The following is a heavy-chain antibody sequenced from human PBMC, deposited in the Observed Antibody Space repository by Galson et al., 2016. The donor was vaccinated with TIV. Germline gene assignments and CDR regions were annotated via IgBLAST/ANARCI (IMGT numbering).Heavy chain of an antibody. CDR1: GGSFSRFV. D-gene: IGHD5-18*01. CDR3: ATDRNTAMDTFHFDYGMDV. J-gene: IGHJ6*02. V-gene: IGHV1-69*13. CDR2: FIPLFATA. Sequence: SVKVSCKASGGSFSRFVFNWVRQAPGQGLEWMGGFIPLFATANYAQKFHGRVTITADESTGTAYMDLSSLTSEDTAVYQCATDRNTAMDTFHFDYGMDVGGQGTTVTVSS.